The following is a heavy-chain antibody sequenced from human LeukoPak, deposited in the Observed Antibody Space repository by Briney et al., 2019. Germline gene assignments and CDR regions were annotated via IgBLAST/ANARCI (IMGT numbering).Heavy chain of an antibody. V-gene: IGHV1-18*01. Sequence: ASVKVSCKASGYTFTSYGISWVRQAPGQGREWMGWISAYNGNTNYAQKLQGGVTMTTDTSTSTAYMELRRLRSDDTAVYYCARESRYYGSGSYFIYYYMDVWGKGTTVTVSS. CDR2: ISAYNGNT. D-gene: IGHD3-10*01. CDR1: GYTFTSYG. J-gene: IGHJ6*03. CDR3: ARESRYYGSGSYFIYYYMDV.